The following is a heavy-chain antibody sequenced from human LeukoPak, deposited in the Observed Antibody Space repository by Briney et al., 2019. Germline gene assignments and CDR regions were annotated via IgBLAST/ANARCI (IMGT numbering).Heavy chain of an antibody. CDR2: INPSGGST. J-gene: IGHJ4*02. D-gene: IGHD2-2*01. V-gene: IGHV1-46*01. CDR3: ARDQVIVVVPAAMPDY. CDR1: GYTFTSYY. Sequence: GASVKVSCKASGYTFTSYYMHWVRQAPGQGLEWMGIINPSGGSTSYAQKSQGRVTMTRDTSTSTVYMELSSLRSEDTAVYYCARDQVIVVVPAAMPDYWGQGTLVTVSS.